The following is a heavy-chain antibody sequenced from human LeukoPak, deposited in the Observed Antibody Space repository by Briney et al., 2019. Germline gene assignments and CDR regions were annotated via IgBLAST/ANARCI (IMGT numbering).Heavy chain of an antibody. J-gene: IGHJ4*02. CDR3: AKDHYWSIDY. D-gene: IGHD3-3*01. CDR1: GFTFSRYW. CDR2: IKGDGIST. V-gene: IGHV3-74*01. Sequence: PGGSLRLSCAASGFTFSRYWMTWVRHAPGQGLVWVSRIKGDGISTNYADSVKGRFTISRDIAKNTLYLQMNSLRAEDTGVYYCAKDHYWSIDYWGRGTLVTVSS.